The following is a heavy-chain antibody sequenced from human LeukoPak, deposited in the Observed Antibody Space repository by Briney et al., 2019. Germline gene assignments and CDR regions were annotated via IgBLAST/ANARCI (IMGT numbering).Heavy chain of an antibody. CDR1: GGTFSSYA. J-gene: IGHJ6*03. CDR3: ARQGVGATTSAYYMDV. Sequence: GASVKVSCKASGGTFSSYAISWVRQAPGQGLEWMGGIIPIFGTANYAQKFQGRVTITADESTSTAYMELSSLRSEDTAVYYCARQGVGATTSAYYMDVWGKGTTVTISS. D-gene: IGHD1-26*01. V-gene: IGHV1-69*13. CDR2: IIPIFGTA.